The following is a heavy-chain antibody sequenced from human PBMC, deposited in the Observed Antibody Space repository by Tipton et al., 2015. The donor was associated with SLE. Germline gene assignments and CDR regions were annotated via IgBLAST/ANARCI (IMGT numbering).Heavy chain of an antibody. CDR3: ARALRVMVSGGYYGMDV. CDR1: GFTFSDYY. Sequence: SLRLSCAASGFTFSDYYMSWIRQAPGKGLEWVSYISSSSSYTNYADSVKGRFTISRDNSKNTLYLQMNSLRAEDTAVYYCARALRVMVSGGYYGMDVWGQGTTVTVSS. V-gene: IGHV3-11*06. J-gene: IGHJ6*02. D-gene: IGHD3-10*01. CDR2: ISSSSSYT.